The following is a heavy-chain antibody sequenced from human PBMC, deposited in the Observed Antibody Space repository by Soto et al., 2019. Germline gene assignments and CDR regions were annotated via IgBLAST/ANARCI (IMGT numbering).Heavy chain of an antibody. Sequence: QVQLVQSGAEVKKPGSSVKVSCKASGGTFSSYTISWVRQAPGQGLEWMGRIIPILGIANYAQKFQVRVTITADKSTSKDYMELRSLRAEDTAVYYCARGGFRRPFDPWGQGTLVTVSS. D-gene: IGHD5-12*01. V-gene: IGHV1-69*02. CDR3: ARGGFRRPFDP. CDR2: IIPILGIA. CDR1: GGTFSSYT. J-gene: IGHJ5*02.